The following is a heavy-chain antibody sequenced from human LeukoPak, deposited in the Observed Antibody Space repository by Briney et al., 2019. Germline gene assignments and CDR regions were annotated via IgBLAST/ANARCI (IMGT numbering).Heavy chain of an antibody. CDR2: LYWNGGRT. V-gene: IGHV3-20*04. CDR3: ARGETAMGYYYYYYMDV. CDR1: GFTFDDYG. Sequence: GGSLRLSCAASGFTFDDYGMSWVRDAPGEGLEGGAGLYWNGGRTGYADSVKGRFTISRDNAKNSLYLQMNSLRAEDTAVYYCARGETAMGYYYYYYMDVWGKGTTVTVSS. J-gene: IGHJ6*03. D-gene: IGHD5-18*01.